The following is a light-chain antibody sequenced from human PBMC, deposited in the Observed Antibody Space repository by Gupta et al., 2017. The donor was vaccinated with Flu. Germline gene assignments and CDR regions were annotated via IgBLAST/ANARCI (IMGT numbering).Light chain of an antibody. J-gene: IGLJ3*02. Sequence: NIGNNYVSWYQQLPGTAPKLLIYENDKGPSGIPDRFSGSKSGTSATLGITGLQTGDEADYYCATWVNGLSAWVFGGGTKLTVL. CDR1: NIGNNY. V-gene: IGLV1-51*02. CDR2: END. CDR3: ATWVNGLSAWV.